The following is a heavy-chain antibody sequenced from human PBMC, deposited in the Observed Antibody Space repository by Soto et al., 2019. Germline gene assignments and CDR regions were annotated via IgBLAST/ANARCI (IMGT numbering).Heavy chain of an antibody. Sequence: PVGSLRLSCAASGFTFSSYGMHWVRQAPGKGLEWVAVIWYDGSNKYYADSVKGRFTISRDNSKNTLYLQMNSLRAEDTAVYYCARYYYYYYGMDVWGQGTTVTVSS. CDR1: GFTFSSYG. CDR2: IWYDGSNK. CDR3: ARYYYYYYGMDV. V-gene: IGHV3-33*01. J-gene: IGHJ6*02.